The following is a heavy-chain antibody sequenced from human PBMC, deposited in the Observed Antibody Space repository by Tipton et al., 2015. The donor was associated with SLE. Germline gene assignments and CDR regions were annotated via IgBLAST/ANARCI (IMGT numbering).Heavy chain of an antibody. Sequence: SLRLSCAASGFTFSSYAMHWVRQAPGKGLEWVAVISYDGSNKYYADSVKGRFTISRDNAKNTLYLQMNSLRAEDTAVYYCTKDEVLRFFDWLFPPRYWGQGTLVTVSS. J-gene: IGHJ4*02. V-gene: IGHV3-30-3*01. D-gene: IGHD3-9*01. CDR3: TKDEVLRFFDWLFPPRY. CDR2: ISYDGSNK. CDR1: GFTFSSYA.